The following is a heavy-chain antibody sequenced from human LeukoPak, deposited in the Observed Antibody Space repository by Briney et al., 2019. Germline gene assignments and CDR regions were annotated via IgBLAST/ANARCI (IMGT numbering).Heavy chain of an antibody. CDR3: AHVKPRSGSGFHI. CDR1: GFTFRSYE. D-gene: IGHD3-3*01. CDR2: ISGSGSTI. V-gene: IGHV3-48*03. J-gene: IGHJ3*02. Sequence: GGSLRLSCAASGFTFRSYEMNWVRQAPGKGLEWVSYISGSGSTIYYADSVKGRFTISRDNAQNSLFLQMNSLRAEDTAVYYCAHVKPRSGSGFHIWGQGTMVTVSS.